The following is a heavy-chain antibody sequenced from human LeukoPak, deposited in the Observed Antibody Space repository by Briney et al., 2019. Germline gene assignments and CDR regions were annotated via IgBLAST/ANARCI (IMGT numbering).Heavy chain of an antibody. D-gene: IGHD6-6*01. Sequence: GGSLRPSCAASGFTFSSYAMHWVRQAPVKGLEWVAIISYDGSIKYQADSVKGRFTISRDNSKNTLYLQMNSLRAEDTAVYYCARDRSANSRVYYFDYWGQGTLVTVFS. CDR1: GFTFSSYA. CDR3: ARDRSANSRVYYFDY. J-gene: IGHJ4*02. V-gene: IGHV3-30-3*01. CDR2: ISYDGSIK.